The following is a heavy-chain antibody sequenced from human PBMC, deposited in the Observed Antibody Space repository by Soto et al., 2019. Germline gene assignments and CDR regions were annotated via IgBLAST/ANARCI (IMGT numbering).Heavy chain of an antibody. CDR3: ARVYGSGSYFLGLFYWFDP. Sequence: SSETLSLTCTVSGGSISSGDYYWSWIRQPPGKGLEWIGYIYYSGSTYYNPSLKSRVTISVDTSKNQFSLKLSSVTAADTAVYYCARVYGSGSYFLGLFYWFDPWGQGTLVTVSS. J-gene: IGHJ5*02. CDR1: GGSISSGDYY. D-gene: IGHD3-10*01. V-gene: IGHV4-30-4*01. CDR2: IYYSGST.